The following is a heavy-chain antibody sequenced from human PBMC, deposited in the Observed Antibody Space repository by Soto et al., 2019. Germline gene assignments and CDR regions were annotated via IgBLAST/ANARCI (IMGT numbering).Heavy chain of an antibody. V-gene: IGHV3-15*07. CDR2: IKSKTDGGTV. D-gene: IGHD5-12*01. J-gene: IGHJ4*02. Sequence: PGGSLRLSCAVSGVTLSNVWMNWVRQAPGKGPEWVGRIKSKTDGGTVEYAAPVKDRFTISRDDSENTLYLQMNSLRADDTALYYCAKGAWLDFWGRGTLVTVSS. CDR1: GVTLSNVW. CDR3: AKGAWLDF.